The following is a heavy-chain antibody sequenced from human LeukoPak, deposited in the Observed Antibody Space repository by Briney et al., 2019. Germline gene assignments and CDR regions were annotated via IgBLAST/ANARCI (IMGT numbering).Heavy chain of an antibody. V-gene: IGHV3-7*01. CDR2: INQDGSEK. D-gene: IGHD6-6*01. J-gene: IGHJ4*02. CDR3: VREGAYSTSSPAGY. Sequence: GGSLRLSCAASGFTFSSYWMSWVRQAPGKRLEWLANINQDGSEKYYVDSVKGRFIISRDNARNSLFLQMNILTAEDTAIYYCVREGAYSTSSPAGYWGQGTLVSISS. CDR1: GFTFSSYW.